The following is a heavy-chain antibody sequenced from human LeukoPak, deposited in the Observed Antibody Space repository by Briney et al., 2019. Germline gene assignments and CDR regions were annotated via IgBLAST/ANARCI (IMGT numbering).Heavy chain of an antibody. CDR2: IYSGGST. J-gene: IGHJ4*02. CDR3: ARGPRYSSSWYPSQLDY. CDR1: GFTVSSNY. Sequence: GESLRLSCAASGFTVSSNYMSWVRQAPGKGLEWVSVIYSGGSTYYADSVKGRFTISRDNSKNTLYLQMNSLRAEDTAVYYCARGPRYSSSWYPSQLDYWGQGTLVTVSS. V-gene: IGHV3-53*01. D-gene: IGHD6-13*01.